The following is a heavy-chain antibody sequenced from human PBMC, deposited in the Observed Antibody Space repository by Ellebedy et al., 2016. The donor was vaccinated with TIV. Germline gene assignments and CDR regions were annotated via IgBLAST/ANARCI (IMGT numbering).Heavy chain of an antibody. D-gene: IGHD1-14*01. CDR1: GYIFTNIY. J-gene: IGHJ4*02. CDR2: INPDSGVT. V-gene: IGHV1-2*02. Sequence: ASVKVSCKTSGYIFTNIYLHWVRQAPGQGLEWMGWINPDSGVTDYERKFQGRVTMTRDTSTSTTYMKLSSLRSDDTAVYYCARDRFGIPLRYTDYWGQGTQVVVSA. CDR3: ARDRFGIPLRYTDY.